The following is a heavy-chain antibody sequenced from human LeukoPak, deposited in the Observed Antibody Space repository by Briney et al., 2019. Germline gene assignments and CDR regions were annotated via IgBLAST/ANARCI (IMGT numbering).Heavy chain of an antibody. CDR3: ARLRYYYDSSGYYHYGLDY. J-gene: IGHJ4*02. Sequence: PSETLSLTCSVSGGSIRSYYWSWIRQPPGKGLEWIGYISHSGSTSYNPSLKSRVTISVDTSKNQFSLKLSSVTAADTAVYYCARLRYYYDSSGYYHYGLDYWGQGTLVTVSS. CDR1: GGSIRSYY. V-gene: IGHV4-59*12. D-gene: IGHD3-22*01. CDR2: ISHSGST.